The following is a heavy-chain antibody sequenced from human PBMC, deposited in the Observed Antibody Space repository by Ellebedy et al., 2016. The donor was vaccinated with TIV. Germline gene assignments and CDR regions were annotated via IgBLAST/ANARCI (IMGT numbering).Heavy chain of an antibody. V-gene: IGHV3-48*01. CDR1: GFTFSSYS. D-gene: IGHD5-12*01. CDR2: IRSSSSPI. J-gene: IGHJ4*02. CDR3: AREATIPY. Sequence: GESLKISCAASGFTFSSYSMNWVREAPVKGLAWVAYIRSSSSPIYYADSVQGRFTISRDNAKSSMYLQMNSLRAEDTDVYYCAREATIPYWGQGTLVTVSS.